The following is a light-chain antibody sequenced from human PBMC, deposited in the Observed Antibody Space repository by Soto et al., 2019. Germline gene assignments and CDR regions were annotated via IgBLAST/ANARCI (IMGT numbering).Light chain of an antibody. CDR1: QSVSRSS. CDR3: QQYGATPYT. V-gene: IGKV3-20*01. Sequence: EIVLTQSPGTLSLSPGERATLSCWARQSVSRSSLAWYQHKPGQAPRLLIYGASSRATGIPDRFSGSGSGKDFTLTISRLEPGDSAVYYCQQYGATPYTFGQGTKLEIK. J-gene: IGKJ2*01. CDR2: GAS.